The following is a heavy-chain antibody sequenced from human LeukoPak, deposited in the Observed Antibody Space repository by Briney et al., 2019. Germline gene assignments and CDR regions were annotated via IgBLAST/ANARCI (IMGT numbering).Heavy chain of an antibody. CDR2: IYYSGST. CDR1: GYSISSGYY. D-gene: IGHD1-26*01. Sequence: SETLSLTCTVSGYSISSGYYWGWIRQPPGKGLEWIGYIYYSGSTNYNPSLKSRVTISVDTSKNQFSLKLSSVTAADTAVYYCARVSGTYRKFDYWGQGTLVTVSS. V-gene: IGHV4-61*01. CDR3: ARVSGTYRKFDY. J-gene: IGHJ4*02.